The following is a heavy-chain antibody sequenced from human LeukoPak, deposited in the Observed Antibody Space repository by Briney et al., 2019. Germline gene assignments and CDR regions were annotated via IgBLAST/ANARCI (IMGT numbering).Heavy chain of an antibody. J-gene: IGHJ4*02. CDR3: ARDLSGITGYTYGRGIDY. D-gene: IGHD5-18*01. CDR2: IKKDGSEK. CDR1: GFTFSSYG. Sequence: GGSLRLSCAASGFTFSSYGMSWVRQAPGKGLEWVANIKKDGSEKYYVDSVKGRFTISRDNAKTSLYLQMNSLRAEDTAVYYCARDLSGITGYTYGRGIDYWGQGTLVTVSS. V-gene: IGHV3-7*01.